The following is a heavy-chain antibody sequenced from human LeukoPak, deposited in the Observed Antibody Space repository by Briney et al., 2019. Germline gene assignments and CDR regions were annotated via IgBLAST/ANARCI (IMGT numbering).Heavy chain of an antibody. CDR3: SRESGAFSPFGY. V-gene: IGHV4-4*02. D-gene: IGHD1-26*01. J-gene: IGHJ4*02. Sequence: LETLSLTCGVSGGSIRSTNWYSWVRQPPGQGLEWIGEISLSGLTNYNPSLKSRVTMSLDKSKNLPSLTLTSVTAADTGVYYCSRESGAFSPFGYWGQGTLVTVTS. CDR1: GGSIRSTNW. CDR2: ISLSGLT.